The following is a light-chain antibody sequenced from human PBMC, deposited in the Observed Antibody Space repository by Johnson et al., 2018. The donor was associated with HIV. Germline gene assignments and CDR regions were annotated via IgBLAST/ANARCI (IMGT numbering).Light chain of an antibody. Sequence: SVLTQPPSVSAAPGQKVTISCSGSSSNIGNNYVSWYQQFPGTAPKLLIYDNNKRPSGIPDRFSGSKSGTSATLYITGLPTGDEADYYCGTWDSSLSAYVFGTGTKVTVL. V-gene: IGLV1-51*01. J-gene: IGLJ1*01. CDR3: GTWDSSLSAYV. CDR2: DNN. CDR1: SSNIGNNY.